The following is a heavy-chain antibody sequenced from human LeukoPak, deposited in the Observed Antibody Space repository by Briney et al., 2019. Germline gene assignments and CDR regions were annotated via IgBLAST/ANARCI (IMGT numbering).Heavy chain of an antibody. Sequence: PSGTLSLTCAVYGGSFSGYYWSWIRQPPGKGLEWIGEINHSGSTNYNPSLKSRVTISVDTSKNQFSLKLSSVTAADTAVYYCARGLFFYYGSGSYYSPVDYWGQGTLVTVSS. V-gene: IGHV4-34*01. J-gene: IGHJ4*02. CDR2: INHSGST. CDR3: ARGLFFYYGSGSYYSPVDY. CDR1: GGSFSGYY. D-gene: IGHD3-10*01.